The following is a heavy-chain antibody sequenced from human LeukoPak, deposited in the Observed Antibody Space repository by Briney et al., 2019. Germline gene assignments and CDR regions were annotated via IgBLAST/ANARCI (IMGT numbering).Heavy chain of an antibody. CDR3: ARAKGRVNY. J-gene: IGHJ4*02. CDR1: GGSFSGYY. CDR2: INHSGST. V-gene: IGHV4-34*01. Sequence: SETLSLTCAVYGGSFSGYYWSWIRQPPGKGLEWIGEINHSGSTNYNPSLKSRVTISVDTSKNQFSLKLSSVTAADTAVYYCARAKGRVNYWGQGTLVTVSS.